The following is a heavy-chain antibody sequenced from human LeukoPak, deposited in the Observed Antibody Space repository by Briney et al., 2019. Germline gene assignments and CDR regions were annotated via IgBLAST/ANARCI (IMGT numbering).Heavy chain of an antibody. V-gene: IGHV4-34*01. CDR2: VNHSGYT. CDR3: ARMTTGHDF. D-gene: IGHD4-17*01. J-gene: IGHJ4*02. CDR1: GTSFSSYY. Sequence: SETLSLTCAVSGTSFSSYYWSWIRQPRWKGLEWIGEVNHSGYTNDNPSLKSRVTISVDTSKNQFSLRLRSVTAADTGVYFCARMTTGHDFWGQGTLVTVSS.